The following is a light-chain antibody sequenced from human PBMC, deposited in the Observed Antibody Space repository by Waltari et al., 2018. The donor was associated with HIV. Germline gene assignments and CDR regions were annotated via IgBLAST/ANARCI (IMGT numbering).Light chain of an antibody. CDR3: CSYAGSPTFVI. J-gene: IGLJ2*01. CDR1: SSDIGSYNL. CDR2: DVN. Sequence: QSALTQPASVSGSLGQSITISCTGTSSDIGSYNLDSWYQQYPGKAPKVIIYDVNKWPSGVSHRFSGFKAANTASLTISGLQAEDEADYYCCSYAGSPTFVIFGGGTKVTVL. V-gene: IGLV2-23*02.